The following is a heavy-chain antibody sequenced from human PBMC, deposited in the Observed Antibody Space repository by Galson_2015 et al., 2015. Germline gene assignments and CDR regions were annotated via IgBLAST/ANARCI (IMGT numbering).Heavy chain of an antibody. D-gene: IGHD3-22*01. CDR2: TSYDGSNK. V-gene: IGHV3-30-3*01. Sequence: SLRLSCAASGFTFSSYAMHWVRQAPGKGLEWVAVTSYDGSNKYYADSVKGRFTISRDNSRNTLYLQMNSLRAEDTAVYYCARDNYYDSSGYYYANWDYWGQGTLVTVSS. J-gene: IGHJ4*02. CDR3: ARDNYYDSSGYYYANWDY. CDR1: GFTFSSYA.